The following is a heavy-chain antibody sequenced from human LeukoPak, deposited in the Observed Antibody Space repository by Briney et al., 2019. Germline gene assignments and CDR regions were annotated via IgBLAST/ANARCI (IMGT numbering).Heavy chain of an antibody. V-gene: IGHV1-18*01. Sequence: ASVKVSCKASGYTFTSYGISWVRQAPGQGLEWMGWISAYNGNTNYAQKLQGRVTMTTDTSTSTAYMELRSLRSEDTAVYYCARQPDYYDSSGFDLDYWGQGTLVTVSS. CDR3: ARQPDYYDSSGFDLDY. CDR1: GYTFTSYG. CDR2: ISAYNGNT. J-gene: IGHJ4*02. D-gene: IGHD3-22*01.